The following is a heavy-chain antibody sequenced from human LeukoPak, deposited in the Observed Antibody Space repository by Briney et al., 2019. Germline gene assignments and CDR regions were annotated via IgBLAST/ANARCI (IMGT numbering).Heavy chain of an antibody. CDR2: ISAYNGNT. Sequence: GASVKVSCKASGYTFTSYGISWVRQAPGQGLEWMGWISAYNGNTNYAQKLQGRVTMTTDTSTSTAYMELRSLRSDDTAVCYCARAPAREEFGVVTPWGQGTLVTVFS. D-gene: IGHD3-3*01. V-gene: IGHV1-18*01. CDR1: GYTFTSYG. J-gene: IGHJ5*02. CDR3: ARAPAREEFGVVTP.